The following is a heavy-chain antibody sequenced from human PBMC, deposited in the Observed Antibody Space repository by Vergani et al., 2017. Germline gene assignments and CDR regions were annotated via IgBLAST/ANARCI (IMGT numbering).Heavy chain of an antibody. CDR3: ARDNGMATITGYYYYYMDV. Sequence: EVQLLQSGGGVIQPGGSVRLSCAASGFTFSACPMTWVRQAPGKGLEWVSFVSTGTKSQSYAESVKGRFTISRDSAKNSLYLQMDSLRAEDTAVYYCARDNGMATITGYYYYYMDVWGKGTTVTVSS. D-gene: IGHD5-24*01. V-gene: IGHV3-48*01. CDR2: VSTGTKSQ. CDR1: GFTFSACP. J-gene: IGHJ6*03.